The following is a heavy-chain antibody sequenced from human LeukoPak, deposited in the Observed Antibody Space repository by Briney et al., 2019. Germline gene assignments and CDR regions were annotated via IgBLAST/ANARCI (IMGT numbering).Heavy chain of an antibody. Sequence: SETLSPTCTVSGGSVTSGNYYWNWIRQPAGKGLEWIRRIYTNGGASYNPSLKSRVTISIDASKNQFSLKLSSVTAADTAVYYCAREPPGYWGQGILVTVSS. CDR2: IYTNGGA. CDR1: GGSVTSGNYY. CDR3: AREPPGY. J-gene: IGHJ4*02. V-gene: IGHV4-61*02.